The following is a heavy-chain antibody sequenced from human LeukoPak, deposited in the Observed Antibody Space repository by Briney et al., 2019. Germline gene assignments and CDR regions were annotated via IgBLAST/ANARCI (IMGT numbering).Heavy chain of an antibody. V-gene: IGHV4-31*03. J-gene: IGHJ3*01. CDR3: ASVGTTTHAFDF. Sequence: PSETLSLTCTVSGGSISSSSYYWGWIRQHPGKGLEWLGHIYDSGSTYYNPSLMSRVTISVDTSKNQLSLKLRFVTAADTAVYYCASVGTTTHAFDFWGQGTMVTVSS. CDR1: GGSISSSSYY. CDR2: IYDSGST. D-gene: IGHD1-26*01.